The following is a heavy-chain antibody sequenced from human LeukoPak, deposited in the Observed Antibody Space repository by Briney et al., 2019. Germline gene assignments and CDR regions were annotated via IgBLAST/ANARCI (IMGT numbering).Heavy chain of an antibody. Sequence: GGSLRLSCAASGFTFSSYAMHWVRQAPGKGPEWVAVISHDGSVKSYGDFVKGRFTVSRDNSKNTLFLEMNSLRAEDTAMYYCAKDVDYYDSSGVGYFDYWGQGTLVTVSS. D-gene: IGHD3-22*01. J-gene: IGHJ4*02. CDR3: AKDVDYYDSSGVGYFDY. CDR2: ISHDGSVK. CDR1: GFTFSSYA. V-gene: IGHV3-30*18.